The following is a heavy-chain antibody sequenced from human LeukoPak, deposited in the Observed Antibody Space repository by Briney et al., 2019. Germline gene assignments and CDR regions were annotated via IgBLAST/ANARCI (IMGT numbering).Heavy chain of an antibody. V-gene: IGHV1-2*02. CDR3: ARVRTPVVVTAIAGFAFDI. CDR1: GYTFTGYY. J-gene: IGHJ3*02. Sequence: ASVKVSCKASGYTFTGYYMHWVRQAPGQGLEWMGWINPNSGGTNYAQKFQGRVTITADKSTSTAYMELSSLRSEDTAVYYCARVRTPVVVTAIAGFAFDIWGQGTMVTVSS. CDR2: INPNSGGT. D-gene: IGHD2-21*02.